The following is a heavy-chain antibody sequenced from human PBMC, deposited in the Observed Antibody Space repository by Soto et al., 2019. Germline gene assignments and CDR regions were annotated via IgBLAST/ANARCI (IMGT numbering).Heavy chain of an antibody. CDR3: ARDPSIGATPLDC. V-gene: IGHV1-3*01. Sequence: QVQLVQSGAEVKKPGASVKVSCKASGYTFSNYNIHWVRQATGQRLEWMGWINGGNGNTKYSQKFQGRVTITRDTSATTAYMEVSSLRSEDTAVYFCARDPSIGATPLDCWGQGTLVTVSS. CDR1: GYTFSNYN. CDR2: INGGNGNT. D-gene: IGHD5-12*01. J-gene: IGHJ4*02.